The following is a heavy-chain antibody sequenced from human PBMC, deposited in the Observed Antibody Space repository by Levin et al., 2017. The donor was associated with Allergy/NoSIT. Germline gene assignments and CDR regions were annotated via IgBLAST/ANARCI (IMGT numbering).Heavy chain of an antibody. V-gene: IGHV3-21*01. J-gene: IGHJ4*02. CDR2: ISTNSAYI. Sequence: GGSLRLSCAASGFSFSIYTMNWVRQAPGKGLEWISFISTNSAYIYYADSVRGRFTISRDNAKRSVSLQMNSLRADDTAVYYCARGPEVWGQGTPVTVSS. CDR3: ARGPEV. CDR1: GFSFSIYT. D-gene: IGHD1-14*01.